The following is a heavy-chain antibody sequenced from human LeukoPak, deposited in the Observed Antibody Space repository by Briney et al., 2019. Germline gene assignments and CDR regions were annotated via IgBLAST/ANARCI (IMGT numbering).Heavy chain of an antibody. CDR3: AKDQSTVITPFDY. CDR2: ISGSGGTT. J-gene: IGHJ4*02. V-gene: IGHV3-23*01. CDR1: GFTFRNYA. Sequence: PGGSLRLSCAASGFTFRNYAMSWVRQAPGKGLEWVSGISGSGGTTYYPDSVKGRFTISRDNSKNTLYLQMNSLRAEDTAVFYCAKDQSTVITPFDYWGQGTLVTVSS. D-gene: IGHD4-17*01.